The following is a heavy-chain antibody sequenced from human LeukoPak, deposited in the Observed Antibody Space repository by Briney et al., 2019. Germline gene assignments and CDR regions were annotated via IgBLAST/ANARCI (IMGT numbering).Heavy chain of an antibody. CDR1: TGTISSNY. Sequence: SETLSLTSTVSTGTISSNYWSRMPQPAGKGREWMVRIYTSGSTNYNPSLKSRVTMSVATSKNQCSLKLSSVTAADTAVYYCASPSPWGSGWYAIDDWGQGTLVTVSS. CDR2: IYTSGST. CDR3: ASPSPWGSGWYAIDD. J-gene: IGHJ4*02. V-gene: IGHV4-4*07. D-gene: IGHD6-19*01.